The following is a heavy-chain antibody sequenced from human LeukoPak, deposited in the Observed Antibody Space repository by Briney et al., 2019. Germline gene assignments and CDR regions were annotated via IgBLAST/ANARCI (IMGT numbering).Heavy chain of an antibody. V-gene: IGHV3-7*03. D-gene: IGHD3-9*01. J-gene: IGHJ4*02. CDR3: ARGYYVILTGYYKAHCFDY. Sequence: GGPLPHFRSASGLPHNCYWMSWLRQPPGKGLEWVANIKQDGSEQQYVHSVKGRFTISRDNAKNSLYLQMNSLRVEDTDVYYCARGYYVILTGYYKAHCFDYWGQGTLVTVSS. CDR2: IKQDGSEQ. CDR1: GLPHNCYW.